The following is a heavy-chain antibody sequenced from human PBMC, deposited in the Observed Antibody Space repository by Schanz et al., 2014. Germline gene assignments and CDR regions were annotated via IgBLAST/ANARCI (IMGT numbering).Heavy chain of an antibody. CDR3: AVLGGFGELPLDY. Sequence: VYLVASGGGLVKPGGSLRLSCAASKFTFSDYHMSWIRQAPGKGLEWVSAISGSGGSTYYADSVKGRFTISRDNSKNTLYLQMNSLRAEDTAVYYCAVLGGFGELPLDYRGQGTLVTVSS. J-gene: IGHJ4*02. D-gene: IGHD3-10*01. V-gene: IGHV3-23*04. CDR2: ISGSGGST. CDR1: KFTFSDYH.